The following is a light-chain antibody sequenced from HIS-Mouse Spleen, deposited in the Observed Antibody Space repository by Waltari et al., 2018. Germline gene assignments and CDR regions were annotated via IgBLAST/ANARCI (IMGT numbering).Light chain of an antibody. CDR1: SSDVGRYNL. J-gene: IGLJ2*01. CDR2: EGS. V-gene: IGLV2-23*01. Sequence: QSALTQPASVSGSPGQLITISCTGTSSDVGRYNLVSWYQQHPGKAPKPMIYEGSKRPSGVSNRFSGSKSGNTASLTISGLQAEDEADYYCCSYAGSSPYVVFGGGTKLTVL. CDR3: CSYAGSSPYVV.